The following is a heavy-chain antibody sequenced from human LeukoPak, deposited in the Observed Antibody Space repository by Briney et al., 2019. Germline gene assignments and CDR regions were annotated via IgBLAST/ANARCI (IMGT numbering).Heavy chain of an antibody. J-gene: IGHJ1*01. D-gene: IGHD3-22*01. CDR1: GFTFSSYW. V-gene: IGHV3-74*01. CDR3: ARVVQSTDSSGLYLPEYFQH. CDR2: INSDGSST. Sequence: GGSLRLSCAASGFTFSSYWMHWVRQAPGKGLVWVSRINSDGSSTSYADSVKGRFTISRDNAKNTLYLQMNSLRAEDTAVYYCARVVQSTDSSGLYLPEYFQHWGQGTLVTVSS.